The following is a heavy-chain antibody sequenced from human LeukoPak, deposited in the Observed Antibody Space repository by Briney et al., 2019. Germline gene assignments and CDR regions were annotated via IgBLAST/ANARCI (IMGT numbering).Heavy chain of an antibody. V-gene: IGHV4-30-2*01. J-gene: IGHJ6*03. CDR1: GGSISSGGYY. CDR3: ARSVPDNAVPYCSSTSCYRNYYYYYMDV. Sequence: PSETLSLTCTVSGGSISSGGYYWSWIRQPPGKGLEWIGYIYHSGSTYYNPSLKSRVTISVDRSKNQFSLKLSSVTAADTAVYYCARSVPDNAVPYCSSTSCYRNYYYYYMDVWGKGTTVTVSS. D-gene: IGHD2-2*01. CDR2: IYHSGST.